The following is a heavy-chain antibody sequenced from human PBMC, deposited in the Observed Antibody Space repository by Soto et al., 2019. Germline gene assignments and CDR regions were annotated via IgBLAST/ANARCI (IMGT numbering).Heavy chain of an antibody. V-gene: IGHV1-69*19. CDR2: IVPLHNTS. J-gene: IGHJ6*01. Sequence: QVHLLKSGTEVKKPGSSLKVSCKGSGGAFTDYSLNWVRHAPGQGLEWLGRIVPLHNTSNYSLKFLGRAEIPADLSSSTVYMYMLGLTTDYTATYYCAIWSLSNPLYYRGLEVWGQGTTVIVSS. D-gene: IGHD3-16*01. CDR3: AIWSLSNPLYYRGLEV. CDR1: GGAFTDYS.